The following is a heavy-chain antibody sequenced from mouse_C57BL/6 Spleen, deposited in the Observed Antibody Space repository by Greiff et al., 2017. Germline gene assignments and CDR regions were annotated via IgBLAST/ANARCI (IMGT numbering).Heavy chain of an antibody. D-gene: IGHD2-3*01. CDR3: YDYAMDY. Sequence: VQLKESGPELVKPGASVKISCKASGYAFSSSWMNWVKQRPGKGLEWIGRIYPGDGDTNYNGKFKGKATLTADKSSSTAYMQLSSLTSEDSAVYFCYDYAMDYWGQGTSVTVSS. J-gene: IGHJ4*01. V-gene: IGHV1-82*01. CDR2: IYPGDGDT. CDR1: GYAFSSSW.